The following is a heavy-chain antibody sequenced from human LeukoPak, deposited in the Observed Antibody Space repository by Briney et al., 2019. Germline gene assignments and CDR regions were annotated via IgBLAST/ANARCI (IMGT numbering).Heavy chain of an antibody. CDR2: IYSGGST. D-gene: IGHD6-13*01. CDR3: ARAPGYSSSWYATFYYMDV. V-gene: IGHV3-53*01. CDR1: GFTVSSNY. J-gene: IGHJ6*03. Sequence: GGSLRLSCAASGFTVSSNYMSWVRQAPGKGLEWVSVIYSGGSTYYADSVKGRFTISRDNSKNTLYLQMNSLRAEDTAVYHCARAPGYSSSWYATFYYMDVWGKGTTVTVSS.